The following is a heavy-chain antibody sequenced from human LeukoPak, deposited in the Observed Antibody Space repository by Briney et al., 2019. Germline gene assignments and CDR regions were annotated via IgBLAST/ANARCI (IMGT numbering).Heavy chain of an antibody. CDR3: AKRYCSSTSCSDY. J-gene: IGHJ4*02. V-gene: IGHV1-69*04. CDR2: IIPILGIA. D-gene: IGHD2-2*01. Sequence: ASVKVSCTASGGTFSSYAISWVRQAPGQGLEWMGRIIPILGIANYAQKFQGRVTITADKSTSTAYMELSSLRSEDTAVYYCAKRYCSSTSCSDYWGQGTLVTVSS. CDR1: GGTFSSYA.